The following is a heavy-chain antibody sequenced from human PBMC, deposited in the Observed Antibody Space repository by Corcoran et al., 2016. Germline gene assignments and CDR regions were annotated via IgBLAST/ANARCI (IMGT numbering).Heavy chain of an antibody. J-gene: IGHJ4*02. Sequence: QVQLQQSGPGLVKPSQTLSLTCAISGDSVSSNSAAWNWIRQSPSRGLEWRGRTYYRSKWYNGYAVSGKSRITINPDTSKNQFSLELNSVTPEDTAVYYCARGVANYGSDLIDYWGQGTLVTVSS. CDR2: TYYRSKWYN. CDR1: GDSVSSNSAA. V-gene: IGHV6-1*01. D-gene: IGHD4-17*01. CDR3: ARGVANYGSDLIDY.